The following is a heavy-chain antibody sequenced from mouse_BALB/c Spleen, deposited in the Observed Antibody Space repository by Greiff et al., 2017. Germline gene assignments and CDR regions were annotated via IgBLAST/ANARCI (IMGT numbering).Heavy chain of an antibody. CDR3: ARVGGSIPCYAMDY. D-gene: IGHD1-1*01. CDR2: ISSCGSYT. J-gene: IGHJ4*01. Sequence: EVKVVESGGGLVKPGGSLKLSCAASGFTFSSYAMSWVRQSPEKRLEWVAEISSCGSYTYYPDTVTGRFTISRDNAKNTLYLEMSSLRSEDTAMYYCARVGGSIPCYAMDYWGQGTSVTVSS. V-gene: IGHV5-9-4*01. CDR1: GFTFSSYA.